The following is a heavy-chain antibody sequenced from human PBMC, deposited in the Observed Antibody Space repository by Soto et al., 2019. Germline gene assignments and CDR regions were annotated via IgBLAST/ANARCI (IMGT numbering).Heavy chain of an antibody. CDR2: INAGYGNT. J-gene: IGHJ4*02. Sequence: VKSSCRAPGYPFSSYAIHRVRQAPGQRLEWMGWINAGYGNTKSSQKFQDRVTISRDTSASTAYMELTSLRSEDTAVYYCARDTGDGTFDFRGQGTLVTGSS. CDR3: ARDTGDGTFDF. D-gene: IGHD7-27*01. V-gene: IGHV1-3*01. CDR1: GYPFSSYA.